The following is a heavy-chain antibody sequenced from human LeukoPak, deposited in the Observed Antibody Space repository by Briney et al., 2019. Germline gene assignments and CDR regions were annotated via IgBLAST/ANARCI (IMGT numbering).Heavy chain of an antibody. Sequence: GGSLRLSCAASGFTFSSYEMIWVRQAPGKGLEWISFISSSSSTIYYAASVKGRFTISRDNAKNSVYLQMNSLRAEDTAMYYCARDRGYSHAYSHQPDYWGQGTLVTVSS. V-gene: IGHV3-48*03. CDR3: ARDRGYSHAYSHQPDY. CDR1: GFTFSSYE. J-gene: IGHJ4*02. CDR2: ISSSSSTI. D-gene: IGHD3-16*01.